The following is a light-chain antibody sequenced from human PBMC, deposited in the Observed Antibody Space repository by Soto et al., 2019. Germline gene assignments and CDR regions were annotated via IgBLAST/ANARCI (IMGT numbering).Light chain of an antibody. CDR2: EGS. V-gene: IGLV2-23*01. CDR3: CSYAGSSTLV. J-gene: IGLJ2*01. CDR1: SSEVGSYNL. Sequence: QSALTQPASVSGSPGQSITISSTGTSSEVGSYNLVSWYQQHPGKAPKLMIYEGSKRPSGVSNRFSGSKSGNTASLTISGLQAEDEADYYWCSYAGSSTLVFGGGTKLTVL.